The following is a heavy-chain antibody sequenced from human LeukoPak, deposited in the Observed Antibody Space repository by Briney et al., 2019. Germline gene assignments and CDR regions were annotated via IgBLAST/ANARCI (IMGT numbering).Heavy chain of an antibody. CDR2: INPNSGDT. Sequence: ASVKVTCKASGYTFTGYYMHWVRQAPEQGLEWMGWINPNSGDTNYAQNFQGRVTMTRDTSISTAYMELSRLRSDDTAVYYCARPGGVVTNFYDNWFDPWGQGTLVTVSS. V-gene: IGHV1-2*02. D-gene: IGHD4-23*01. J-gene: IGHJ5*01. CDR1: GYTFTGYY. CDR3: ARPGGVVTNFYDNWFDP.